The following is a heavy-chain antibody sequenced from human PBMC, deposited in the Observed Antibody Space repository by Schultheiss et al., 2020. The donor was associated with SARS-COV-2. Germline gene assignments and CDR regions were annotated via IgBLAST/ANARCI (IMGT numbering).Heavy chain of an antibody. CDR2: ISSSGTLI. CDR3: AKGGWSSPFDP. V-gene: IGHV3-48*03. D-gene: IGHD2-15*01. Sequence: GGSLRLSCAASGFTFSSYEMNWVRQAPGEGLEWLSYISSSGTLIYYAESVKGRFTVSRDNAKNTVYLQLDSLRAEDTAVYYCAKGGWSSPFDPWGQGTLVTVSS. J-gene: IGHJ5*02. CDR1: GFTFSSYE.